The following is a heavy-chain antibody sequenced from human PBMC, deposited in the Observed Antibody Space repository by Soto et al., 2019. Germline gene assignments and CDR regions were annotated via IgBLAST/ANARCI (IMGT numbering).Heavy chain of an antibody. J-gene: IGHJ6*03. CDR2: ISGSGGST. CDR1: GFTFSSYA. V-gene: IGHV3-23*01. CDR3: AKIGDYVPYYYYYTDV. Sequence: GGSLRLSCAASGFTFSSYAMSWVRQAPGKGLEWVSAISGSGGSTYYADSVKGRFTISRDNSKNTLYLQMNSLRAEDTAVYYCAKIGDYVPYYYYYTDVWGKGTTVTVSS. D-gene: IGHD4-17*01.